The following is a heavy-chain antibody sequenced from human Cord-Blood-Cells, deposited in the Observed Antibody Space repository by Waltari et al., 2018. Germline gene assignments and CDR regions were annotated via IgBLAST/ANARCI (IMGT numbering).Heavy chain of an antibody. Sequence: EVQLVQSGAEVQKPGESLKISCKGSGYSFTSYWIGGVRQMPGKGLEWMGIIYPGDSDTRYSPSFQGQVTISADKSISTAYLQWSSLKASDTAMYYCARRLSGYSSSWYWFDPWGQGTLVTVSS. D-gene: IGHD6-13*01. V-gene: IGHV5-51*01. J-gene: IGHJ5*02. CDR2: IYPGDSDT. CDR1: GYSFTSYW. CDR3: ARRLSGYSSSWYWFDP.